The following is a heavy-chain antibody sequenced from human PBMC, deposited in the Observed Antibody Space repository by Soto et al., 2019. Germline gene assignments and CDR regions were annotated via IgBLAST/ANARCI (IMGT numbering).Heavy chain of an antibody. V-gene: IGHV3-53*01. Sequence: EVQLVESGGGLVQPGGSLRLSCAASGFTVSSNYMNWVRQAPGKGLEWVSLLYSGGSTYYADPVKGRFTISRDNSKNTLYLQMNSLRAEDTAVYFCAGGSCVGDCYYDYWGQGALVTVSS. CDR1: GFTVSSNY. CDR3: AGGSCVGDCYYDY. CDR2: LYSGGST. D-gene: IGHD2-21*02. J-gene: IGHJ4*02.